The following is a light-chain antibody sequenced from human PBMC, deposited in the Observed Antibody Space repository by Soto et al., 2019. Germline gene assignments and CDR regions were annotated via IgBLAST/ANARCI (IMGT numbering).Light chain of an antibody. CDR2: KVS. Sequence: DVVMTQSPLSLSVTLGQPASISCRSTHSLEYSDGSTFLHWFQQRPGQSPRRLLYKVSTRYSGVPDRFSCSGSGTNFTLKISRVEAEAVGVYFCMQGRYWVTFGQGTKLEIK. V-gene: IGKV2-30*01. CDR3: MQGRYWVT. J-gene: IGKJ2*01. CDR1: HSLEYSDGSTF.